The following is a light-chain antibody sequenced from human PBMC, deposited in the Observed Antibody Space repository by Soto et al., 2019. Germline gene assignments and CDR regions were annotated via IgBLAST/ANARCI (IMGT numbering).Light chain of an antibody. J-gene: IGKJ5*01. Sequence: EIVMTQSPATLSVSPGERATLSCRASQSVSSKLAWYQQKPGQAPRLLIYRASTRAAGIPARCSGSGSGTDFSPTISSLQSADVAVYYCQQYNTRPPITFGQGTRLEIK. CDR2: RAS. CDR3: QQYNTRPPIT. V-gene: IGKV3-15*01. CDR1: QSVSSK.